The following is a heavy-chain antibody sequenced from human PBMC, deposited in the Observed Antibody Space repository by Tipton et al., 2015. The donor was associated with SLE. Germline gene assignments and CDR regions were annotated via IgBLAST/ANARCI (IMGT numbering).Heavy chain of an antibody. CDR2: ISSSSSYI. Sequence: SLRLSCAASGFIFSTYSMNWVRQAPGKGLEWVSSISSSSSYIYYADSLKSRFTISRDNAKNSLYLQMNSLRAEDTAVYYCARGSGAFDIWGQGTMVTVSS. CDR1: GFIFSTYS. V-gene: IGHV3-21*01. D-gene: IGHD1-26*01. CDR3: ARGSGAFDI. J-gene: IGHJ3*02.